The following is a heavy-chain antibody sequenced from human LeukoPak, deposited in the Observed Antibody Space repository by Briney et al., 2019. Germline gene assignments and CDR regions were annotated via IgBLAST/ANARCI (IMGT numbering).Heavy chain of an antibody. V-gene: IGHV1-2*02. Sequence: GASVKVSCKASGYSFTGFYIHWVRQAPGQGLEWMGWINPNSGGPKYAQKFQGRVTMTRDTSISTAYTELSRLKSDDTAVYFCARRVGVIGATWPFDYWGQGTLVTVSS. CDR3: ARRVGVIGATWPFDY. D-gene: IGHD3-3*01. J-gene: IGHJ4*02. CDR2: INPNSGGP. CDR1: GYSFTGFY.